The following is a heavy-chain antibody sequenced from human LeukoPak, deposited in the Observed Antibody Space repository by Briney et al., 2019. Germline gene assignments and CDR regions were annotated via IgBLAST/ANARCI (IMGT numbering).Heavy chain of an antibody. CDR2: IYYSGST. D-gene: IGHD3-10*01. J-gene: IGHJ6*03. V-gene: IGHV4-59*01. Sequence: SETLSLTCTVSGGSISSYYWSWIRQPPGKGLEWIGYIYYSGSTNYNPSLKSRVTISVDTSKNQFSLKLSSVTAADTAVYYCARGRYYGSGSYYNVYYYYYMDVWGKGTTVTISS. CDR3: ARGRYYGSGSYYNVYYYYYMDV. CDR1: GGSISSYY.